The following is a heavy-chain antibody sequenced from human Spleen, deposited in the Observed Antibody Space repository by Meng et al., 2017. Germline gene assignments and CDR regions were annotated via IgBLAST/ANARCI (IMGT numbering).Heavy chain of an antibody. CDR3: ARVGQMTTIGYYFDY. CDR2: IYSSGST. J-gene: IGHJ4*02. V-gene: IGHV4-59*01. D-gene: IGHD5-24*01. Sequence: SETLSLSCTVSGGSISGFHWTWIRQSPGQGLEWIGYIYSSGSTNFNPSFKGRVTMSVDSSKNQFSLNLRSVTAADTAVYYCARVGQMTTIGYYFDYWGQGTLVTVSS. CDR1: GGSISGFH.